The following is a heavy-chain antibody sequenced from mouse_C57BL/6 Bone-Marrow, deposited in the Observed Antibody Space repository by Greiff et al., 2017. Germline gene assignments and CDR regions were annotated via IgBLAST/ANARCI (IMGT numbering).Heavy chain of an antibody. V-gene: IGHV1-76*01. CDR2: IYPGSGNT. CDR1: GYTFTDYY. D-gene: IGHD2-3*01. J-gene: IGHJ2*01. Sequence: VMLVESGAELVRPGASVKLSCKASGYTFTDYYINWVKQRPGQGLEWIARIYPGSGNTYYNEKFKGKATLTAEKSSSTAYMQLSSLTSEDSAVYFCARYDGDPYFDYWGQGTTLTVSS. CDR3: ARYDGDPYFDY.